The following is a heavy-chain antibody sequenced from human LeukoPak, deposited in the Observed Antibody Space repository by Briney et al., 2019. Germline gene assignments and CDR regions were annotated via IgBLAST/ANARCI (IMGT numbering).Heavy chain of an antibody. CDR3: ARKGGTTGTKFSWFDP. CDR2: TYYRSKWYN. CDR1: GDSVSSNSAA. Sequence: SQTLSLTCAISGDSVSSNSAAWNWIRQSPSRGLEWLGRTYYRSKWYNDYAVSVKSRITINPDTSKNQFSLQLNSVTPEDTAVYYCARKGGTTGTKFSWFDPWGQGTLVTVSS. V-gene: IGHV6-1*01. D-gene: IGHD1-1*01. J-gene: IGHJ5*02.